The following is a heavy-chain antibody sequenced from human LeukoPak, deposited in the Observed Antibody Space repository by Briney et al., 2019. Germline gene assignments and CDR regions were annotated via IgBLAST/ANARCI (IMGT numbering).Heavy chain of an antibody. CDR3: ARVLRRQWLDSYYYYYYMDV. D-gene: IGHD6-19*01. J-gene: IGHJ6*03. Sequence: SETLSLTCAVYGGSFSGYYWSWIRQPPGKGLEWIGEINHSGSTNYNPSPKSRVTISVDTSKNQFSLKLSSVTAADTAVYYCARVLRRQWLDSYYYYYYMDVWGKGTTVTISS. CDR2: INHSGST. CDR1: GGSFSGYY. V-gene: IGHV4-34*01.